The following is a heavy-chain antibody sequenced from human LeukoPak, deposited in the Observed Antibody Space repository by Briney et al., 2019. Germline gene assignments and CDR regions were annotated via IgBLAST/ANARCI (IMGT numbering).Heavy chain of an antibody. Sequence: GGSLRLSCVISGFTFSRYAVHWVREAPGKGLEWVSGIGVSDASTYYADSVKGRFIVSRDTSKNTLYLQMNSLRAEDTAMYYCAKRSGSGSQEYFDYWGQGTVVTVSS. D-gene: IGHD3-10*01. V-gene: IGHV3-23*01. CDR1: GFTFSRYA. CDR3: AKRSGSGSQEYFDY. CDR2: IGVSDAST. J-gene: IGHJ4*02.